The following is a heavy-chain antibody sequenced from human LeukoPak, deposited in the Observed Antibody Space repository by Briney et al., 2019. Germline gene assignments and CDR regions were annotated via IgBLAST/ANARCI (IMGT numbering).Heavy chain of an antibody. J-gene: IGHJ6*02. CDR3: ASRCSSSWDPTGYYGMDV. D-gene: IGHD6-13*01. V-gene: IGHV1-18*01. CDR1: GYTFTSYG. CDR2: ISAYNGNT. Sequence: ASVKVSCKASGYTFTSYGISWVRQAPGQGLEWMGWISAYNGNTNYAQKLQGRVTMTTDTSTSTAYMELRSLRSDDTVVYYCASRCSSSWDPTGYYGMDVWGQGTTVTVSS.